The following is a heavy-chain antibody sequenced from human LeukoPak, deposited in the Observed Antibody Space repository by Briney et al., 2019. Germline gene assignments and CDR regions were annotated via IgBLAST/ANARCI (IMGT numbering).Heavy chain of an antibody. V-gene: IGHV3-7*04. CDR1: GFTFSSYW. D-gene: IGHD3-10*01. J-gene: IGHJ4*02. CDR3: ARGSYGSGSYYNGPLPFDY. CDR2: IKQDGSEK. Sequence: GGSLRLSCAASGFTFSSYWMSWVRQAPGKGLEWVANIKQDGSEKYYVDSVKGRFTISRDNAKNSLYLQMNSLGAEDTAVYYCARGSYGSGSYYNGPLPFDYWGQGTLVTVSS.